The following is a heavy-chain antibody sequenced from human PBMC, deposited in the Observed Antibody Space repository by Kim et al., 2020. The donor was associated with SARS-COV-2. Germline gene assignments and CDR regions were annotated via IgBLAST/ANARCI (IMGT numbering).Heavy chain of an antibody. J-gene: IGHJ4*02. CDR3: AKAAVFLGYYDSSGYFDY. D-gene: IGHD3-22*01. CDR2: ISYDGSNK. CDR1: GFIFSSYG. Sequence: GGSLRLSCAASGFIFSSYGMHWVRQAPGKGLEWVAVISYDGSNKYYADSVKGRFTISRDNSKNTLYLQMNSLRAEDTAVYYCAKAAVFLGYYDSSGYFDYWGQGTLVTVSS. V-gene: IGHV3-30*18.